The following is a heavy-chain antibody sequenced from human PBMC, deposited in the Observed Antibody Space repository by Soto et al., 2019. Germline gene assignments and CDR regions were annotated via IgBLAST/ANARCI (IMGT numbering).Heavy chain of an antibody. J-gene: IGHJ4*02. CDR1: GFPFTSYG. Sequence: QVQLVESGGGVVQPGRSLRLSCAASGFPFTSYGMHWVREGPDKGLEWVAIISYDGSDKYYADSVKGRLTISRDNPKNTLYLQMNTLRPEDAALYYCVGGQYCFVYRGQGTLVIVSS. CDR2: ISYDGSDK. CDR3: VGGQYCFVY. D-gene: IGHD3-10*01. V-gene: IGHV3-30*03.